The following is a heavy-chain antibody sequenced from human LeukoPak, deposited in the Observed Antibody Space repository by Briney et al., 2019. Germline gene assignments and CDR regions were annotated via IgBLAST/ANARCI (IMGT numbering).Heavy chain of an antibody. Sequence: ASVTVSCKASGYTFTNYGISWVRQAPGQGLEWMGWISAYNGDTNYAQMLQGRVTLTTDASTNTAYMELRSLRSDDAAVYYCARDLPDLTYSYDSSGLDYWGQGTLVTVST. CDR3: ARDLPDLTYSYDSSGLDY. V-gene: IGHV1-18*01. CDR1: GYTFTNYG. J-gene: IGHJ4*02. CDR2: ISAYNGDT. D-gene: IGHD3-22*01.